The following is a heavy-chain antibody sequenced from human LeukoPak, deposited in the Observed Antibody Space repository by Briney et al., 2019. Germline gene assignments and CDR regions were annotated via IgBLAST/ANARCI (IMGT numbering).Heavy chain of an antibody. CDR2: IYYSGST. CDR1: GGSISSGDYY. Sequence: PSQTLSLTCTVSGGSISSGDYYWRWIRQPPGKGREWIGYIYYSGSTYYNPSLKSRVTISVDTSKNQFSLKLSSVTAADTAVYYCARVNAHYDILTGYWMGWFDPWGQGTLVTVSS. D-gene: IGHD3-9*01. J-gene: IGHJ5*02. V-gene: IGHV4-30-4*01. CDR3: ARVNAHYDILTGYWMGWFDP.